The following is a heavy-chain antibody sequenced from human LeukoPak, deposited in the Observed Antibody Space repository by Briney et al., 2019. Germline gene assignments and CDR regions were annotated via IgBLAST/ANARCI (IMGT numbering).Heavy chain of an antibody. CDR3: AKVWSDYYMDV. CDR1: RFTFSRYA. J-gene: IGHJ6*03. D-gene: IGHD3-10*01. CDR2: ISGSGGST. Sequence: GGSLRLSCAASRFTFSRYAMSWVRQAPGKGLEWVSTISGSGGSTYYADSVEGRFTISRDNSKNTLYLQMNSLRADDTAVYYCAKVWSDYYMDVWGKGTTVTVSS. V-gene: IGHV3-23*01.